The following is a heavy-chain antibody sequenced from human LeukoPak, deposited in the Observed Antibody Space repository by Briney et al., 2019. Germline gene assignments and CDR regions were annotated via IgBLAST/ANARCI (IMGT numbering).Heavy chain of an antibody. J-gene: IGHJ3*02. Sequence: SETLSLTCTVSGGSISSGGYYWSWIRQPPGKGLEWIGEINHSGSTNYNPSLKSRVTISVDTSKNQFSLKLSSVTAADTAVYYCASLYRSSWYGDAFDIWGQGTMVTVSS. CDR3: ASLYRSSWYGDAFDI. CDR1: GGSISSGGYY. CDR2: INHSGST. V-gene: IGHV4-39*07. D-gene: IGHD6-13*01.